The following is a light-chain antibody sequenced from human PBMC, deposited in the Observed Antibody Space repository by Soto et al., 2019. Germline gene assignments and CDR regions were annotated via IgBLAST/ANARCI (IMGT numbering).Light chain of an antibody. J-gene: IGLJ1*01. V-gene: IGLV2-23*01. CDR3: CSYAGSSTYV. CDR1: SRDVGIYNL. CDR2: EDT. Sequence: QSVLTQPASVSGSPGQSITISCTGTSRDVGIYNLVSWYQLHPGKVPKLIIYEDTKRPSGISSRFSGSESGITAFLTISGLQAEDEADYYCCSYAGSSTYVFGTGTKVTLL.